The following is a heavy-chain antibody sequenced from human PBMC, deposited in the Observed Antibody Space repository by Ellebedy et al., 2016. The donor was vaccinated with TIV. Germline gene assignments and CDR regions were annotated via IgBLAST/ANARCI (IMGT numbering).Heavy chain of an antibody. CDR2: TYYGGSP. Sequence: MPSETLSLTCTVSGGPISPHYWSWIRQSPGKGLEWIGYTYYGGSPKYNPSLKSRVTISVDTSKNQLSLKLDSVTVADTAVYYCARLSALTFDGMDVWGQGTTVTVSS. CDR1: GGPISPHY. D-gene: IGHD1-14*01. CDR3: ARLSALTFDGMDV. J-gene: IGHJ6*02. V-gene: IGHV4-59*08.